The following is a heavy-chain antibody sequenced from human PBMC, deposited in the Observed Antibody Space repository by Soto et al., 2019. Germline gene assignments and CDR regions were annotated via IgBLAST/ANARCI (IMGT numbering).Heavy chain of an antibody. CDR3: AKEVWSGPMDV. CDR1: GFIFSRYS. V-gene: IGHV3-23*01. CDR2: ISGSGGST. D-gene: IGHD3-3*01. J-gene: IGHJ6*02. Sequence: GGSLRLSCAVSGFIFSRYSMSWVRQAPGKGLEWVSAISGSGGSTYYADSVKGRFTISRDNSKNTVYLQMNSLRAEDTAVYYCAKEVWSGPMDVWGQGTTVTVSS.